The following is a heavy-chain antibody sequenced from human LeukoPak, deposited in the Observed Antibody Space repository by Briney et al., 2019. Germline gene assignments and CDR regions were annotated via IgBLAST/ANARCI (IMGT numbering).Heavy chain of an antibody. V-gene: IGHV3-23*01. CDR2: LSGGGAGT. CDR1: GFTFSTYA. CDR3: AKDSSFKTIFGVVSIDY. J-gene: IGHJ4*02. Sequence: GGSLRLSCAASGFTFSTYAMSWVRQPPGEGLEWVSSLSGGGAGTYYAGSVKGRFTISRDNSKNTLYLQMNSLRAEDTAVYYRAKDSSFKTIFGVVSIDYWGQGTLVTVSS. D-gene: IGHD3-3*01.